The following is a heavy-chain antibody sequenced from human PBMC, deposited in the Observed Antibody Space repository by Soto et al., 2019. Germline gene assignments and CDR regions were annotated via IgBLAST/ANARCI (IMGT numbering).Heavy chain of an antibody. V-gene: IGHV3-53*01. D-gene: IGHD6-13*01. Sequence: PGGSLRFSCAASGFTFSSYGMSWVRQAPGKGLEWVSVIYSDGRTYYADSVKGRFTISRDNSKNTLYLQMNSLSAEDTAVYYCARCSGWYGQCYFDCWGQGTLVTVSS. CDR3: ARCSGWYGQCYFDC. J-gene: IGHJ4*02. CDR1: GFTFSSYG. CDR2: IYSDGRT.